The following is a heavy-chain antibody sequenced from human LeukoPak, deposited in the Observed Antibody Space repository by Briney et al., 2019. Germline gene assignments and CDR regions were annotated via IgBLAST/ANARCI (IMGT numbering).Heavy chain of an antibody. D-gene: IGHD3-16*02. Sequence: SETLSLTCTVSGGSISSYYWSWIRQPAGKGLEWMGRIYTSGSTNYNPSLKSRVTMSVDTSKNQFSLKLSSVTAADTAVYYCAREFYVWGSYRSGDWFDPWGQGTLVTVSS. CDR3: AREFYVWGSYRSGDWFDP. CDR2: IYTSGST. J-gene: IGHJ5*02. CDR1: GGSISSYY. V-gene: IGHV4-4*07.